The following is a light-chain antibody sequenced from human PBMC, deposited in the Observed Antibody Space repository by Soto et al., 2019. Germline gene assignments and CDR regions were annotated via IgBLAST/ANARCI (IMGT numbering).Light chain of an antibody. Sequence: IVLTQSPGTLSLSPGERAILSCRASQSVSSSYLAWYQQKPGQAPRLLIYGASSRATGIPDRFSGRGSGTDFTPTISRLEPEDFAVYYCQQYGSSPLTFGGGTKVEIK. CDR1: QSVSSSY. V-gene: IGKV3-20*01. CDR3: QQYGSSPLT. CDR2: GAS. J-gene: IGKJ4*01.